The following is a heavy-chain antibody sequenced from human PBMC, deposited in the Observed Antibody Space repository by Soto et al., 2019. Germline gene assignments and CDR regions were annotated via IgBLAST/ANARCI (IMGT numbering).Heavy chain of an antibody. J-gene: IGHJ6*03. Sequence: QVQLVQSGAEVKKPGSSVKVSCKASGGTFSSYTISWVRQAPGQGLEWMGRIIPILGIANYAQKFQGRVTITANKSTSTDYMELSSLRSEDTAVYYCARDNLSEHYYYCYYLDVWGKGTTVTVSS. CDR1: GGTFSSYT. CDR3: ARDNLSEHYYYCYYLDV. CDR2: IIPILGIA. V-gene: IGHV1-69*08. D-gene: IGHD1-20*01.